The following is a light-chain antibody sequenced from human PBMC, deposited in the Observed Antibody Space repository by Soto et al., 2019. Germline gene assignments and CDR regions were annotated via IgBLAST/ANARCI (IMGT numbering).Light chain of an antibody. Sequence: QSVLTQPPSLSGAPGQRVTISCTGSSSNIGAGKDVHWYQQLPGTAPKLLIYGNSNRPSGVPDRFSGSKSGSSASLAITGLQAEDEADYYCQSYDNSLSGVVVFGGGTKLTVL. V-gene: IGLV1-40*01. CDR3: QSYDNSLSGVVV. CDR1: SSNIGAGKD. J-gene: IGLJ2*01. CDR2: GNS.